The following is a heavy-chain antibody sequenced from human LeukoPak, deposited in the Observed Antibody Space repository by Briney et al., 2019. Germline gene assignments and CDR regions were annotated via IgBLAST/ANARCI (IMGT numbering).Heavy chain of an antibody. CDR3: ARGRSV. CDR1: GGSFSGYY. CDR2: INHSVST. V-gene: IGHV4-34*01. J-gene: IGHJ4*02. Sequence: TASETLSLPCAVYGGSFSGYYWSWIRQPPGKGLEWIGEINHSVSTNYNPSLKSRVTISVDTSKNQFSLKLSSVTAADTAVYYCARGRSVWGQGALVTVSS.